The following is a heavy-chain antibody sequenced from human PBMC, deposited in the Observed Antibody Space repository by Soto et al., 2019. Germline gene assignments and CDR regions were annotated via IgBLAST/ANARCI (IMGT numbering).Heavy chain of an antibody. V-gene: IGHV3-33*01. CDR1: GFTFSSYG. CDR3: ARETYCDFWSGYYNNWFDP. J-gene: IGHJ5*02. Sequence: GGSLRLSCAASGFTFSSYGMHWVRQAPGKGLEWVAVIWYDGSNKYYADSVKGRFTISRDNSKNTLYLQMNSLRAEDTAVYYCARETYCDFWSGYYNNWFDPWGQGTLVTVSS. CDR2: IWYDGSNK. D-gene: IGHD3-3*01.